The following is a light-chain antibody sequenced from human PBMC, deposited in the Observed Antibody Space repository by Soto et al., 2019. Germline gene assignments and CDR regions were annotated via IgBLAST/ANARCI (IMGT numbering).Light chain of an antibody. J-gene: IGKJ1*01. CDR2: GAS. CDR1: QSIRSN. Sequence: TQSPATLSVSPGERATLSCGASQSIRSNLAWYQQKPGKAPRLLIYGASSRATGIPDRFSGSGSGTDFTLTISRLQPEDFAVYYCQQYGSSPWTFGQGTKVDIK. V-gene: IGKV3-20*01. CDR3: QQYGSSPWT.